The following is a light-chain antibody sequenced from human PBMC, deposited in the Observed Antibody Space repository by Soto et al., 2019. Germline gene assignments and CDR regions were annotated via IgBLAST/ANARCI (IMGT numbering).Light chain of an antibody. V-gene: IGKV3D-15*03. CDR3: QQYNHWHRAT. CDR2: RTS. CDR1: QSLSSRY. Sequence: IVLTQSPGTLSWSAGERAALACGASQSLSSRYLAWYQQKPGQAPRLLLFRTSSSATGFPARFSRSGSWTELDLTISILQPEDFGVYYYQQYNHWHRATFGGGTNVDIK. J-gene: IGKJ4*01.